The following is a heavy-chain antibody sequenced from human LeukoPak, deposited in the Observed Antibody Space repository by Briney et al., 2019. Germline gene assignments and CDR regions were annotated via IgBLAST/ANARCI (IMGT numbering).Heavy chain of an antibody. CDR3: AKAGIGADGAGFLCEY. V-gene: IGHV3-23*01. CDR2: ASYYVGKQ. D-gene: IGHD1-1*01. Sequence: GGSLRLSCAASGFTFSDYAMSWVRQAPGKGLEWVSTASYYVGKQCHADSVRGRFTVSRDNSRNTGSLQMSSLRVEDTGIYYCAKAGIGADGAGFLCEYWGQGTLVTVSS. CDR1: GFTFSDYA. J-gene: IGHJ4*02.